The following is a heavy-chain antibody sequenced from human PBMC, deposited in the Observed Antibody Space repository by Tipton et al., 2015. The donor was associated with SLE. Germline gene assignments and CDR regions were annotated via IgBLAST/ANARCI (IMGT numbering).Heavy chain of an antibody. CDR3: ASSSPGYTSGGGSLDY. CDR2: SGST. J-gene: IGHJ4*02. D-gene: IGHD6-19*01. V-gene: IGHV4-39*01. CDR1: GSSITSSSHY. Sequence: TLSLTCSISGSSITSSSHYWGWIRQPPGKGLAWIASSGSTYYNPSLKSRVTISVDTSKNQFSLKLSSVTAADTAVYYCASSSPGYTSGGGSLDYWGQGTLVTVSS.